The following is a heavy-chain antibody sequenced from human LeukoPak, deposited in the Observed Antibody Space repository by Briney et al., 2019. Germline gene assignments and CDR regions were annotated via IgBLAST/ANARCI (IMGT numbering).Heavy chain of an antibody. CDR1: GGSISSYY. D-gene: IGHD3-10*01. J-gene: IGHJ5*02. V-gene: IGHV4-59*01. Sequence: SETLSLTCTVSGGSISSYYWSWIRQPPGKGLEWIGYIYYSGSTNYNPSLKSRVTISVDTSKNQFSLKLSSVSAADTAVYYCARDEDSAYGSGSYLSWGQGTLVTVSS. CDR3: ARDEDSAYGSGSYLS. CDR2: IYYSGST.